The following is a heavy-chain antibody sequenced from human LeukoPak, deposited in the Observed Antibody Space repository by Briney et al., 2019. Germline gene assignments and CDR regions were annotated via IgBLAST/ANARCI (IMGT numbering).Heavy chain of an antibody. CDR2: IFYSGST. CDR1: GGSMSNYY. J-gene: IGHJ4*02. Sequence: SETLSLTCSVSGGSMSNYYWSWIRQPPGKGLEWIGNIFYSGSTNYNPSLKSRVTILVDTSKKQFSLKLRSMTAADTAVYFCARDLGYASDWYYFDHWGQGTLVTVSS. D-gene: IGHD6-19*01. V-gene: IGHV4-59*01. CDR3: ARDLGYASDWYYFDH.